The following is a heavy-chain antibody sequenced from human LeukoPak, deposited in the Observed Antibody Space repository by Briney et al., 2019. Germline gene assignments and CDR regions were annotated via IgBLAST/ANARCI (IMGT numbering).Heavy chain of an antibody. CDR3: ARDPAYYYDSSGCDY. D-gene: IGHD3-22*01. CDR1: GYTFTSYG. CDR2: ISAYNGNT. V-gene: IGHV1-18*01. Sequence: GASVKVSCKASGYTFTSYGISWVRQAPEQGLEWMGWISAYNGNTNYAQKLQGRVTMTTDTSTSTAYMELRSLRSDDTAVYYCARDPAYYYDSSGCDYWGQGTLVTVSS. J-gene: IGHJ4*02.